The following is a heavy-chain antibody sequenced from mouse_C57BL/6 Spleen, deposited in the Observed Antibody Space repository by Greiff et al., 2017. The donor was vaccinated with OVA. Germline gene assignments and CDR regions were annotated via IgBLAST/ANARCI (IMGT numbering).Heavy chain of an antibody. Sequence: DVQLQESGPELVKPGASVKLSCKASGYTFTDYNMHWVKQSPGKSLEWIGNINPNSGGTSYNQKFKGQATLTVNKSSSTAYMQLRSLTSEDSAVNDCESGQIRLRSLAYWGQGTLVTVSA. CDR3: ESGQIRLRSLAY. J-gene: IGHJ3*01. CDR1: GYTFTDYN. V-gene: IGHV1-22*01. CDR2: INPNSGGT. D-gene: IGHD3-2*02.